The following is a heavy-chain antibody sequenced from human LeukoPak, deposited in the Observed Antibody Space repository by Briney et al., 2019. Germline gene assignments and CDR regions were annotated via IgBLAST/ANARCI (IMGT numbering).Heavy chain of an antibody. J-gene: IGHJ5*02. CDR1: GGTFSSYA. V-gene: IGHV1-69*13. CDR2: IIPIFGTA. Sequence: SVKVSCKASGGTFSSYAISWVRHAPGQGLEWMGGIIPIFGTANYAQKFQGRVTITADESTSTAYMELSSLRSEDTAVYYCASIVSHWFDPWGQGTLVTVSS. D-gene: IGHD3-16*02. CDR3: ASIVSHWFDP.